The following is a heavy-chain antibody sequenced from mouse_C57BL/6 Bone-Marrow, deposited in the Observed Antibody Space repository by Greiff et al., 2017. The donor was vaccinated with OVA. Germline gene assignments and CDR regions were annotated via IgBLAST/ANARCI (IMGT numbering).Heavy chain of an antibody. CDR1: GFTFSSYG. Sequence: EVQLQESGGDLVKPGGSLKLSCAASGFTFSSYGMSWVRQTPDKRLEWVATISSGGSYTYYPDNVKGRFPLSGDNAQNTLYLQMSSLKSEDTAMYYCARQGYSDYWGQGTSVTVSS. V-gene: IGHV5-6*01. J-gene: IGHJ4*01. D-gene: IGHD2-2*01. CDR3: ARQGYSDY. CDR2: ISSGGSYT.